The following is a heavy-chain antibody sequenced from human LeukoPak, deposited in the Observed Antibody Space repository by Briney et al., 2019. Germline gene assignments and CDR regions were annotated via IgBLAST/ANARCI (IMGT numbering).Heavy chain of an antibody. V-gene: IGHV3-13*01. J-gene: IGHJ4*02. CDR3: VREARGYHYTYFDY. CDR1: GFTLGSHD. Sequence: PGGSLRLSCTASGFTLGSHDMHWVRQIPGQGLEWVAAVSSGFHAFFADSVQGRFTVSREAARNSLYLHMNSLRAGDTAVYYCVREARGYHYTYFDYWGQGTLVTVSS. D-gene: IGHD5-18*01. CDR2: VSSGFHA.